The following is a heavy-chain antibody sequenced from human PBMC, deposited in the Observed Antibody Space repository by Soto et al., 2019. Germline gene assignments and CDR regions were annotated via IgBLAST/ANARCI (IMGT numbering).Heavy chain of an antibody. CDR2: IYPGDSDT. CDR1: GYSFTSYW. Sequence: GESLKISCKGSGYSFTSYWIGWVGQMPGKGLEWMGIIYPGDSDTRYSPSFQGQVTISADKSISTAYLQWSSLKASDTAMYYCARNNCSGGSCYSSGAYYFDYWGQGTLVTVSS. V-gene: IGHV5-51*01. CDR3: ARNNCSGGSCYSSGAYYFDY. D-gene: IGHD2-15*01. J-gene: IGHJ4*02.